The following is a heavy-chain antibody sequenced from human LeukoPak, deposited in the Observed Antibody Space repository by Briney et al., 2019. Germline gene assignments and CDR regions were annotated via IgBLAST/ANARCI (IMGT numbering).Heavy chain of an antibody. D-gene: IGHD5-18*01. J-gene: IGHJ4*02. CDR1: GFTFSSYA. CDR3: ARNTEKVGLIQLWFDY. Sequence: GRSLRLSCAASGFTFSSYAMHWVRQAPGKGLEWVAVISYDGSNKYYADSVKGRFTISRDNSKNTLYLQMNSLRAEDTAVYYCARNTEKVGLIQLWFDYWGQGTLVTDSS. V-gene: IGHV3-30*04. CDR2: ISYDGSNK.